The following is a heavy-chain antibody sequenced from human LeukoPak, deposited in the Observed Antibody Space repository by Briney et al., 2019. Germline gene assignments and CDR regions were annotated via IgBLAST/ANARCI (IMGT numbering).Heavy chain of an antibody. CDR1: GGSLSGYY. V-gene: IGHV4-34*01. CDR3: ARGPYSYDSSGAFDI. J-gene: IGHJ3*02. D-gene: IGHD3-22*01. Sequence: SETLSLTCAVFGGSLSGYYWSWIRQPPGKGLEWIAEINRSGSPNYNPSLKSRVTISVDTSKNQFSLKLSSVTAADTAVYFCARGPYSYDSSGAFDIWGQGTMVTVSS. CDR2: INRSGSP.